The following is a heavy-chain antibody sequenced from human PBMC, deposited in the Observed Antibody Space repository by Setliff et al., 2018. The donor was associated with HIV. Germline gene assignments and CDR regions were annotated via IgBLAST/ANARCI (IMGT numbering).Heavy chain of an antibody. CDR2: INHRGRT. V-gene: IGHV4-34*01. CDR1: GGSFSDYY. J-gene: IGHJ4*02. D-gene: IGHD4-17*01. CDR3: ARAAAGNTGPFDL. Sequence: SETLSLTCEVYGGSFSDYYYTWIRQAPGKGLEWIGEINHRGRTRYNPSLKSRVTISVDTSKNQFSLKLTSVTASDTAVYYCARAAAGNTGPFDLWGQGSPVTVSS.